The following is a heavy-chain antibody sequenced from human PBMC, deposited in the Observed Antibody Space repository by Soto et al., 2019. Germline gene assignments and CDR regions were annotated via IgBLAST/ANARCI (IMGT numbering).Heavy chain of an antibody. CDR3: ARGRYGDY. D-gene: IGHD1-1*01. J-gene: IGHJ4*02. CDR1: GYAFTTYG. V-gene: IGHV1-18*01. Sequence: QVHLVQSGAEVKKPGASVKVSCKGSGYAFTTYGITWVRQAPGQGLEWMGWISAHHDNTNYAQKLQGRVTVTRDTSTSTAYMELRSLRSDDTAVYYCARGRYGDYWGQGALVTVSS. CDR2: ISAHHDNT.